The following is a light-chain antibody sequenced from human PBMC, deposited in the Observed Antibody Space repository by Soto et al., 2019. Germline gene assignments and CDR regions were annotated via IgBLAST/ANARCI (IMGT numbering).Light chain of an antibody. V-gene: IGKV3-20*01. CDR3: QQYGSSGT. Sequence: EIVLTQSPGTLSLSPGERATLSCRASQSVSNNYLAWYQQKPGQAPRLLIYGASNRATGIPDRFSGSGSGTDFALTISTQEPDAFAVYYCQQYGSSGTFGQGTKVEIK. J-gene: IGKJ1*01. CDR2: GAS. CDR1: QSVSNNY.